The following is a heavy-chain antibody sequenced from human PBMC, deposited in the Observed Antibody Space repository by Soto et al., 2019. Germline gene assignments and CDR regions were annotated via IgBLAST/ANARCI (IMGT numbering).Heavy chain of an antibody. CDR2: ITSSGTSA. CDR1: GFRFSDFA. Sequence: EVQLLQSGGGLIQPGGSLRLSCAASGFRFSDFAMSWVRQAPGKGLEWVSTITSSGTSAHYADSVKGRFTSSRDNSKSTVYLQMDYLRAEDTALYYCAIQNPGWYAPYDYWGQGTMLTVSS. D-gene: IGHD6-19*01. J-gene: IGHJ4*02. V-gene: IGHV3-23*01. CDR3: AIQNPGWYAPYDY.